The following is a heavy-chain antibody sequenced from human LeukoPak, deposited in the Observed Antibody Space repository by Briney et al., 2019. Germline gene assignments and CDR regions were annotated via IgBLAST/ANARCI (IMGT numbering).Heavy chain of an antibody. J-gene: IGHJ4*02. CDR2: IYTSGST. V-gene: IGHV4-4*09. CDR1: GVSITNYY. Sequence: KPSETLSLTCTVSGVSITNYYWSWIRQPPGKGLEWIGYIYTSGSTNYNPSLKSRVTISVDTSENQFSLNLSSVTAADTAVYYCARHSGYRSYYFDYWGQGTLVTVSS. CDR3: ARHSGYRSYYFDY. D-gene: IGHD5-12*01.